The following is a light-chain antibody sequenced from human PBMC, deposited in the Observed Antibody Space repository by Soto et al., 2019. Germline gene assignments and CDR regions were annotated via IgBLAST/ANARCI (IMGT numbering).Light chain of an antibody. CDR2: GAS. CDR3: QQYNNWPPCT. CDR1: QSVSNN. J-gene: IGKJ1*01. Sequence: IVMTQSPATLSVSPGERATLSCRASQSVSNNLAWYQQKPGQSPRLLIYGASTRATGIPARFSGSGSGTEFTLTISSLQSEDFAVYYCQQYNNWPPCTFGQGNKVEIK. V-gene: IGKV3-15*01.